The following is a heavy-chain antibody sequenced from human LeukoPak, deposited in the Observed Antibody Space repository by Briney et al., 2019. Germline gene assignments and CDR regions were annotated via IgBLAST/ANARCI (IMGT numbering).Heavy chain of an antibody. Sequence: GASVKVSCKASGGTSSSYAISWVRQAPGQGLEWMGGIIPIFGTANYAQKFQGRVTITTDESTSTAYMELSSLRSEDTAVYYCARLGHCSGTSCYTTRGVWFDPWGQGTLVTVSS. CDR1: GGTSSSYA. CDR3: ARLGHCSGTSCYTTRGVWFDP. V-gene: IGHV1-69*05. CDR2: IIPIFGTA. D-gene: IGHD2-2*02. J-gene: IGHJ5*02.